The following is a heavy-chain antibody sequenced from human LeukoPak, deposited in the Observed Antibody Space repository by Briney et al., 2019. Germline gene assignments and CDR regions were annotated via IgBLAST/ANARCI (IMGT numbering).Heavy chain of an antibody. Sequence: SETLSLTCTVSGGSVSSGSYYWSWIRQPPGKELEWIGYIYYSGSTNYNPSLKSRVTISVDTSKNQFSLKLSSVTAADTAVYYCARDLAAAGFFDYWGQGTLVTVSS. J-gene: IGHJ4*02. CDR2: IYYSGST. CDR1: GGSVSSGSYY. D-gene: IGHD6-13*01. V-gene: IGHV4-61*01. CDR3: ARDLAAAGFFDY.